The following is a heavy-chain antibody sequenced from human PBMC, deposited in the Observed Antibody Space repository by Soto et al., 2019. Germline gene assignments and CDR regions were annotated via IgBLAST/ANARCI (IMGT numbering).Heavy chain of an antibody. J-gene: IGHJ5*02. D-gene: IGHD2-2*01. V-gene: IGHV4-30-4*01. Sequence: SETLSLTCTVSGGSISSSSYYWSWIRQPPGKGLEWIGYIYYSGSTYYNPSLKSRVTISVDTSKNQFSLKLSSVTAADTAVYYCARATIVLVPAAMVSHWFDPWGQGTLVTVSS. CDR3: ARATIVLVPAAMVSHWFDP. CDR2: IYYSGST. CDR1: GGSISSSSYY.